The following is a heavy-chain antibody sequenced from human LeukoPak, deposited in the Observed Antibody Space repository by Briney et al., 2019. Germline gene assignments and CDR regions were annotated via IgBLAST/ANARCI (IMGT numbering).Heavy chain of an antibody. V-gene: IGHV3-30*02. J-gene: IGHJ4*02. D-gene: IGHD3-22*01. CDR3: AKDPNSSGNYFDY. Sequence: GGSLRLSCAASGFTFSTYSMSWVRQAPGKGLEWVAFIRYDGSNKYYADSVKGRFTISRDNSKNTLYLQMNSLRAEDTAVYYCAKDPNSSGNYFDYWGQGTLVTVSS. CDR1: GFTFSTYS. CDR2: IRYDGSNK.